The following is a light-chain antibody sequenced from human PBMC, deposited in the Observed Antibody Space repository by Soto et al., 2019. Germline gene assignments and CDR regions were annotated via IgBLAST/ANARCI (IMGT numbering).Light chain of an antibody. CDR2: GAS. CDR1: QSIRSN. Sequence: EIVMTQSPDTLSVSPGEGATLSCRVSQSIRSNLAWYQQRPGQAPRLLMYGASSRATGIPDRFSGSGSGTDFTLTISSLQSEDFAVYYCQQYNSWPLTFGGGTKVDIK. J-gene: IGKJ4*01. CDR3: QQYNSWPLT. V-gene: IGKV3D-15*01.